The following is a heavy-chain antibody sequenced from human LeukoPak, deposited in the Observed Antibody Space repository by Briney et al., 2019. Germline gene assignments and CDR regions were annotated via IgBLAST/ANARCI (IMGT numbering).Heavy chain of an antibody. D-gene: IGHD2-2*01. CDR2: ISGSGVHT. Sequence: GGSLRLSCAASGFIFNNYVMNWVRQAPGKGLEWVSSISGSGVHTYYADSVKGRFTISRDNSKNTLYLQLNSLRAEDTAVYYCAKGVPYCSTTSCHFDYWGQGTLVTVSS. CDR3: AKGVPYCSTTSCHFDY. J-gene: IGHJ4*02. V-gene: IGHV3-23*01. CDR1: GFIFNNYV.